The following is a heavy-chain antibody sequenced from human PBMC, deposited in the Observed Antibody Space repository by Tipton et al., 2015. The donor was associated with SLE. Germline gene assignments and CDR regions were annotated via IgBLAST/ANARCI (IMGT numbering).Heavy chain of an antibody. CDR2: IYYTGST. D-gene: IGHD6-13*01. J-gene: IGHJ4*02. CDR3: ATTSSWYILDS. V-gene: IGHV4-59*08. Sequence: TQSLTCTVSGDSISSYFWSWIRQPPGKGLEWIGYIYYTGSTNYNASLKSRVTISVDTSKNQFSLSLRSVTAADTAVYYCATTSSWYILDSWGLGTLVTVSS. CDR1: GDSISSYF.